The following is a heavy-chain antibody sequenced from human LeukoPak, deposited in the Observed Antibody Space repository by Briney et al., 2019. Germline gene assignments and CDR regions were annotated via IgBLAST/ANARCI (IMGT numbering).Heavy chain of an antibody. V-gene: IGHV3-23*01. CDR2: ISGSAAST. CDR3: ARDAATYTSVWSLVY. D-gene: IGHD6-19*01. Sequence: GWSLRLSCAASGITFSTYAMNWVRQAPGKGLEWVSVISGSAASTSYADSVKGRFTISRDNSRNTLYLQMSSLRADDTAVYYCARDAATYTSVWSLVYWGQGTLVTVSS. J-gene: IGHJ4*02. CDR1: GITFSTYA.